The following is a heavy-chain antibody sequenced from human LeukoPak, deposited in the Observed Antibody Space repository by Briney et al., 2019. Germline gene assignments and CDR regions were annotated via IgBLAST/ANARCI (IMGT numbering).Heavy chain of an antibody. CDR3: TTVVVVPAAYDAFDI. CDR2: IKSKTDGGTT. Sequence: GGSLRLSCAASGFTFRNAWMSWVRQAPGKGLEWVGRIKSKTDGGTTDYAAPVKGRFTISRDDSKNTLYLQMNSLKTEDTAVYCCTTVVVVPAAYDAFDIWGQGTMVTVSS. CDR1: GFTFRNAW. D-gene: IGHD2-2*01. V-gene: IGHV3-15*01. J-gene: IGHJ3*02.